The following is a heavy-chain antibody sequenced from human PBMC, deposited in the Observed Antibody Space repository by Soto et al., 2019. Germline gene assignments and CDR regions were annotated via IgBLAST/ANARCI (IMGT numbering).Heavy chain of an antibody. CDR1: GFTFSSYA. Sequence: QVQLVESGGGVVQPGRSLRLSCAASGFTFSSYAMHWVRQAPGKGLEWVAVISYDGSSKYYADSVKGRFTISRDNSKNTMYLQMNSVRAEDTAVYYCARGGSSGWFDYWGQGTLVTVSS. D-gene: IGHD5-12*01. V-gene: IGHV3-30-3*01. CDR3: ARGGSSGWFDY. J-gene: IGHJ4*02. CDR2: ISYDGSSK.